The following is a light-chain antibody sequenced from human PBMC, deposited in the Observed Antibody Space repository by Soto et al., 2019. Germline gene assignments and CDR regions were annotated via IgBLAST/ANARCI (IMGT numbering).Light chain of an antibody. CDR1: SSDVGAYNF. CDR2: EVS. CDR3: SSYTTNKTLL. J-gene: IGLJ2*01. V-gene: IGLV2-14*01. Sequence: QSVLTQPASVSGSPGQSIIISCTGTSSDVGAYNFVSWYQQHPGKAPKLIFYEVSNRPPGLSDRFSGSKSGTTASLTISGLQAEDEADYFCSSYTTNKTLLFGGGTKVTVL.